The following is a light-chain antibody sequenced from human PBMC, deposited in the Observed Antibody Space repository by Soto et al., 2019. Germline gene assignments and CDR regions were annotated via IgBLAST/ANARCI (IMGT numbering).Light chain of an antibody. CDR2: DVF. Sequence: QSVLAQPRSVSGSPGQSVTISCTGTSNDVGSYNFVSWYQQHPGKVPRLIIYDVFKRPSWVPDRFSGSKSGNTASLTISGLLLEDEADYYCSSYAGRDTMGLFGGGTKLTVL. V-gene: IGLV2-11*01. J-gene: IGLJ3*02. CDR3: SSYAGRDTMGL. CDR1: SNDVGSYNF.